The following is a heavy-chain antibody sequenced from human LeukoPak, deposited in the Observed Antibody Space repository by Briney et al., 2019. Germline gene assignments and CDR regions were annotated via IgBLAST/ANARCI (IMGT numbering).Heavy chain of an antibody. D-gene: IGHD2-21*02. CDR3: ARGGQPQYCGGDCYYFDY. CDR2: INHSGST. CDR1: GGSLSGYY. Sequence: PSETLSLTCAVYGGSLSGYYWSWIRQPPGKGLEWIGEINHSGSTNYNPSLKSRVTISVDTSKNQFSLKLSSVTAADTAVYYCARGGQPQYCGGDCYYFDYWGQGTLVTVSS. J-gene: IGHJ4*02. V-gene: IGHV4-34*01.